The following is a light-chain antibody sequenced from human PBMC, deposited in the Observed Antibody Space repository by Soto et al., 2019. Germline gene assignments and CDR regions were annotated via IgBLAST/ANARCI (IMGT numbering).Light chain of an antibody. CDR1: QSVSGSY. J-gene: IGKJ5*01. V-gene: IGKV3-20*01. CDR3: QQYGSSPIT. Sequence: ESVFTQSPATLSLSPGERATLSFRASQSVSGSYLAWYQQKPGQAPRLLIYGASSRATGIPDRFSGSGSGTDFTLTISRLEPEDFAVYYCQQYGSSPITFGQGTRLEIK. CDR2: GAS.